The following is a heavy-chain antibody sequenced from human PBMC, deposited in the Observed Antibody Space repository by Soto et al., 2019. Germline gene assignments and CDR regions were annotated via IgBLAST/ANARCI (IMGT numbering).Heavy chain of an antibody. CDR3: TRDASRDSTARGWFDP. CDR2: ISSNSAYI. D-gene: IGHD3-10*01. J-gene: IGHJ5*02. V-gene: IGHV3-21*01. CDR1: GFTFRSFT. Sequence: LRLSCAASGFTFRSFTMNWVRQAPGKGLEWVSTISSNSAYIYYTDALRGRFTISRDNAKNSLHLQMNSLRAEDTAVYYCTRDASRDSTARGWFDPWGPGTLVTVSS.